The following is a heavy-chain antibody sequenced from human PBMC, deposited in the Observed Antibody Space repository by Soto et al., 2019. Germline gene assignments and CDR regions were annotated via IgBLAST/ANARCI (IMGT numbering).Heavy chain of an antibody. D-gene: IGHD6-19*01. Sequence: QVQLVQSGAEVKKPGSSVKVSCKASGGTFSSYAISWVRQAPGQGLEWMGGIIPIFGTANYAQKFQGRVTITADKSTSTAYMELSSLRSEDTAVYYGARGLAVAGMGYYYYGMDVWGQGTTVTVSS. CDR2: IIPIFGTA. CDR3: ARGLAVAGMGYYYYGMDV. V-gene: IGHV1-69*06. CDR1: GGTFSSYA. J-gene: IGHJ6*02.